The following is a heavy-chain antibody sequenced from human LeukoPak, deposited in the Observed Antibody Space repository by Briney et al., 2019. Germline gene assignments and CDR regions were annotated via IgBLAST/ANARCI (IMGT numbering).Heavy chain of an antibody. Sequence: GGSLRLSCAASGFTFSSYAMSWVRQAPGKGLEWVSGISGSGGSTYHADSVKGRFTISRDNSKNTLYLQMNSLRAEDTAVYYCAKVPTFGGFDPWGQGTLVTVSS. CDR2: ISGSGGST. D-gene: IGHD3-3*01. CDR1: GFTFSSYA. J-gene: IGHJ5*02. V-gene: IGHV3-23*01. CDR3: AKVPTFGGFDP.